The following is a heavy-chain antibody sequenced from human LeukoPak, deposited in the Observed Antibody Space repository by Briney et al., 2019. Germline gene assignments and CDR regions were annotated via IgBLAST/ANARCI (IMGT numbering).Heavy chain of an antibody. CDR1: GGSISSGDYY. Sequence: SETLSLTCTVSGGSISSGDYYWSWIRQPPGKGLEWIGYIYYNGSTYYNPSLKSRVAISVDTSKNQFSLKLSSVTAADTAVYYCARACGSESYYYYYGMDVWGQGTTVTVSS. J-gene: IGHJ6*02. V-gene: IGHV4-30-4*01. CDR3: ARACGSESYYYYYGMDV. CDR2: IYYNGST. D-gene: IGHD3-10*01.